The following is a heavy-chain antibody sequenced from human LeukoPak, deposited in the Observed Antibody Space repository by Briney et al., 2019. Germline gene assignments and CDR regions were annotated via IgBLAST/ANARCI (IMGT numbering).Heavy chain of an antibody. J-gene: IGHJ4*02. CDR3: ARGLYGGSYRIDY. CDR2: IIPIFGTA. D-gene: IGHD1-26*01. CDR1: GGTFSSYA. V-gene: IGHV1-69*13. Sequence: GASVKVSCKASGGTFSSYAISWVRQAPGQGLEWMGGIIPIFGTANYAQKFQGRVTITADESTSTAYMELSSLGSEDTAVYYCARGLYGGSYRIDYWGQGTLVTVSS.